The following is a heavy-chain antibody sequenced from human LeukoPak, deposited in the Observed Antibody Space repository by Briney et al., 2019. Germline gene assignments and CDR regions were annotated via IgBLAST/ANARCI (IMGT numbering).Heavy chain of an antibody. J-gene: IGHJ4*02. CDR1: GFTFSSYA. Sequence: HAGGSLRLSCAASGFTFSSYAMSWVRQAPGKGLEWVSAISGSGGSTYYADSVKGRFTISRDNSKNTLYLQMNSLRAEDTAVYYCAKDRAPGVVAATHGVDYWGQGTLVTVSS. D-gene: IGHD2-15*01. V-gene: IGHV3-23*01. CDR3: AKDRAPGVVAATHGVDY. CDR2: ISGSGGST.